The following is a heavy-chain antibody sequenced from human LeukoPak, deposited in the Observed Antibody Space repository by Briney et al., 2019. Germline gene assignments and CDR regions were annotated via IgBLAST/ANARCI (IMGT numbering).Heavy chain of an antibody. V-gene: IGHV4-39*07. D-gene: IGHD3-10*01. CDR2: IYYIGDT. CDR1: GASISTSRDY. Sequence: SETLSLTCTVSGASISTSRDYWGWIRQPPGKGLEWIGSIYYIGDTYYNPSLKSRVTMSLDMSKNQFSLKLNSVTAADTAVYYCATMPSSGGSGSHPLYYFVYWGQGALVTVSS. J-gene: IGHJ4*02. CDR3: ATMPSSGGSGSHPLYYFVY.